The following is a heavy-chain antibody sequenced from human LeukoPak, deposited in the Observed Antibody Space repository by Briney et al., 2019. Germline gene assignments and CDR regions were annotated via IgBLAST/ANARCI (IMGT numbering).Heavy chain of an antibody. CDR3: TTDGEDDSSGFYSDY. D-gene: IGHD3-22*01. V-gene: IGHV3-15*01. CDR1: GVSISSSNSY. Sequence: ETLSLTCTVSGVSISSSNSYWGWIRQPPGKGLEWVGHIKSKTDGGTTDYAALVKGRFTISRDDSKNMLYLQMNSLKTEDTAVYYCTTDGEDDSSGFYSDYWGQGTLVTVSS. J-gene: IGHJ4*02. CDR2: IKSKTDGGTT.